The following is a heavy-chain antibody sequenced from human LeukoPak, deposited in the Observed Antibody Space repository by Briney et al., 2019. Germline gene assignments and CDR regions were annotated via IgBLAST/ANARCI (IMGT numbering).Heavy chain of an antibody. CDR3: ARVWYYDSSGPPWD. J-gene: IGHJ1*01. CDR1: GFTFSSYE. V-gene: IGHV3-48*03. D-gene: IGHD3-22*01. Sequence: PGGSLRLSCAASGFTFSSYEMNWVRQAPGKGLEWVSYISSSGSTIYYADSVKGRFTISRDNAKNSLYLQMNSLRVEDTAVYYCARVWYYDSSGPPWDWGQGTLVTVSS. CDR2: ISSSGSTI.